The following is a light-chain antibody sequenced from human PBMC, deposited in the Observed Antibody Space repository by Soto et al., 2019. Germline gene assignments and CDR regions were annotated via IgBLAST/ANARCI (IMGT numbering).Light chain of an antibody. CDR1: QVITTS. V-gene: IGKV1-9*01. Sequence: GESVTITCRASQVITTSLAWYXVKXGKXXKXXXYAVSTLESGVPSRFSATVSGTEFSLTITSLQPEDFVTYYCQQLFDSPITFGQGTRLEIK. CDR3: QQLFDSPIT. CDR2: AVS. J-gene: IGKJ5*01.